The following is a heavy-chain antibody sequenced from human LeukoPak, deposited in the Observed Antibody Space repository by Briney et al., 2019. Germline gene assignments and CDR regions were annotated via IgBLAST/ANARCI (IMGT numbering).Heavy chain of an antibody. D-gene: IGHD3-10*01. Sequence: SETLSLTCTVSGGSISSYYWNWIRQSPGKGLECIGYIHYTGSTNYNPSLKSRVTISVETSKNQFSLKLKSVTAADTAVYYCARGGYYGSGNDFRFDPWGQGTLVTVSS. CDR1: GGSISSYY. CDR2: IHYTGST. CDR3: ARGGYYGSGNDFRFDP. V-gene: IGHV4-59*01. J-gene: IGHJ5*02.